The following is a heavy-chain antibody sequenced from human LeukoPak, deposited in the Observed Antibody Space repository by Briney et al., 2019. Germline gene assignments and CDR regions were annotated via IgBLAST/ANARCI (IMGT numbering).Heavy chain of an antibody. D-gene: IGHD5-24*01. CDR2: ISGSGGRT. V-gene: IGHV3-23*01. CDR1: GFTFSSYE. J-gene: IGHJ4*02. Sequence: GGSLRLSCAASGFTFSSYEMNWVRQAPGKGLEWVSDISGSGGRTYYADSVKGRFTISRDNSKNTLYLQMNSLRAEDTAVYYCARAQRWEHYFDYWGQGTLVTVSS. CDR3: ARAQRWEHYFDY.